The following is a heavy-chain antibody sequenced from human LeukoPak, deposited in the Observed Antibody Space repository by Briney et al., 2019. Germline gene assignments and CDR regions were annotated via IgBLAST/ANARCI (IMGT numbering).Heavy chain of an antibody. V-gene: IGHV3-23*01. J-gene: IGHJ4*02. D-gene: IGHD3-9*01. Sequence: GGSLRLSCAASGFTFSSNYMSWVRQAPGKGLEWVSSLSHSGGSAYYTDSVKGRFTISRDNSKNTLYLHMNSLRVGDTAVYFCAKLGFLTGSFDSWGQGTLVSVSS. CDR1: GFTFSSNY. CDR2: LSHSGGSA. CDR3: AKLGFLTGSFDS.